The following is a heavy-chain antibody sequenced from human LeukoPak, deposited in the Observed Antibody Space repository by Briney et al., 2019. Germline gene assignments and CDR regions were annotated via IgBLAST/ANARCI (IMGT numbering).Heavy chain of an antibody. V-gene: IGHV4-39*01. J-gene: IGHJ4*02. Sequence: SETLSLTCTVSGGSISSSSYYWGWIRQPPGKGLEWIGSIYHSGSTYYNPSLKSRVTISVDTSKNQFSLKLSSVTAADTAVYYCARHLIPTYYDFWSGDRDYWGQGTLVTVSS. CDR3: ARHLIPTYYDFWSGDRDY. D-gene: IGHD3-3*01. CDR2: IYHSGST. CDR1: GGSISSSSYY.